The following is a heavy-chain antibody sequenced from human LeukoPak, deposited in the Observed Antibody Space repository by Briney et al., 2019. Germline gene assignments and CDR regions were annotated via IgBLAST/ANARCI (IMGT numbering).Heavy chain of an antibody. CDR1: GGSISSYY. CDR3: ARNPGGGLFSPPGWWFDP. CDR2: IYTSGST. V-gene: IGHV4-4*07. J-gene: IGHJ5*02. D-gene: IGHD3-10*02. Sequence: SETLSHTCTVSGGSISSYYWSWIRQPAGKGLEWIGRIYTSGSTNYNPSLKSRVTMSVDTSKNQFSLKLSSVTAADTAVYYCARNPGGGLFSPPGWWFDPWGQGTLVTVSS.